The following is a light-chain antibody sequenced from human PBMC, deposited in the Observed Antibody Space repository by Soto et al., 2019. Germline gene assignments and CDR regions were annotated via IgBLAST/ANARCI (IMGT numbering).Light chain of an antibody. CDR1: QSVSSN. CDR3: QQRSNWPPIT. J-gene: IGKJ5*01. CDR2: GAS. Sequence: EIVMRQSPATLSVYPGERATLSCRASQSVSSNLAWYQQKIGQAPRLLIYGASTRATGIPARFSGSGSGTDFTLTISSLEPEDFAVYYCQQRSNWPPITFGQGTRLEIK. V-gene: IGKV3-11*01.